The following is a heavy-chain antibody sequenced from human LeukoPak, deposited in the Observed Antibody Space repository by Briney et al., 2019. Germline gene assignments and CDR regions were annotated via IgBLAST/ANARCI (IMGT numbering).Heavy chain of an antibody. Sequence: GASVKVSCKASGYTFTGYYMHWVRQAPGQGFEWMGWINPNSGGTNYAQKFQGRVTMTRDTSISTAYMELSRLRSDDTAVYYCARDFGAPIYYFDYWGQGTLVTVSS. CDR2: INPNSGGT. D-gene: IGHD3-10*01. J-gene: IGHJ4*02. CDR3: ARDFGAPIYYFDY. V-gene: IGHV1-2*02. CDR1: GYTFTGYY.